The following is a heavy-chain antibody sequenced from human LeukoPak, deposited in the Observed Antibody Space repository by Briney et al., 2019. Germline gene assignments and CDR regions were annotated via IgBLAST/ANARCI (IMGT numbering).Heavy chain of an antibody. V-gene: IGHV4-39*01. D-gene: IGHD5-24*01. Sequence: GSLRLSCAASGFTITTYAVNWVRQAPGKGLEWIGSIYYSGSTYYNPSLKSRVTISVDTSKNQFSLKLSSVTAADTAVYYCARLGVEMATIEVLGFDYWGQGTLVTVSS. CDR1: GFTITTYAVN. CDR3: ARLGVEMATIEVLGFDY. CDR2: IYYSGST. J-gene: IGHJ4*02.